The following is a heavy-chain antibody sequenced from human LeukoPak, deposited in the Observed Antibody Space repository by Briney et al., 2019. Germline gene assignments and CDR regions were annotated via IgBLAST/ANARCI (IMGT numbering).Heavy chain of an antibody. CDR1: GFTFSNYG. Sequence: PGGSLRLSCAASGFTFSNYGMHWVRQAPGKGLEWVAVVSYDGSNKYYADSVKGRFTISRDNSKNTLYLQMNSLRAEDTAVYSCAKEAQYRFKKPLDYWGQGTLVTVSS. CDR3: AKEAQYRFKKPLDY. J-gene: IGHJ4*02. CDR2: VSYDGSNK. V-gene: IGHV3-30*18. D-gene: IGHD2-2*01.